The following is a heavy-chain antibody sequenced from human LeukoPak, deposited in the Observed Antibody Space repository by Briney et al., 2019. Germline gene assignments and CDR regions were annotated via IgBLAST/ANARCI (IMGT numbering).Heavy chain of an antibody. J-gene: IGHJ4*02. D-gene: IGHD3-22*01. CDR1: GSSFTSYW. V-gene: IGHV5-51*01. Sequence: GASLQISCKGSGSSFTSYWIGWVRPMPGKGLEWMGIIYPGDSDTRYSPSFQGQVTISADKSSSTAYLQWSSLKASDTAMYYCARSVYYYDSSGYYYSHWGQGTLVTVSS. CDR2: IYPGDSDT. CDR3: ARSVYYYDSSGYYYSH.